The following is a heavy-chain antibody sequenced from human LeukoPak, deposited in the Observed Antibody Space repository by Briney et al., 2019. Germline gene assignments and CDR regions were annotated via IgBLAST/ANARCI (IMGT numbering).Heavy chain of an antibody. D-gene: IGHD1-26*01. Sequence: ASVKVSCKASGYTFTGYYMHWVRQAPGQGLEWMGWINPNSGGTNYAQKFQGRVTMTRDTSISTAYMELSRLRSDDTAVYYCASGGSGSYYDPTPFDYWGQGTLVTVSS. CDR2: INPNSGGT. J-gene: IGHJ4*02. V-gene: IGHV1-2*02. CDR1: GYTFTGYY. CDR3: ASGGSGSYYDPTPFDY.